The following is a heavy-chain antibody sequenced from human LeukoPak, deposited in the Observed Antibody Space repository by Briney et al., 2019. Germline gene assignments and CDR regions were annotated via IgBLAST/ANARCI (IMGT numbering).Heavy chain of an antibody. Sequence: PGASVKVSCKASGYTFTGYYMHWVRQAPGQGLEWMGWINPNSGGTNYAQKFQGRVTMTRDTSISTAYMELSRLRSDDTAVYYCARDRDLYYYGSYYMDVWGKGTTVTISS. CDR1: GYTFTGYY. V-gene: IGHV1-2*02. J-gene: IGHJ6*03. D-gene: IGHD3-10*01. CDR2: INPNSGGT. CDR3: ARDRDLYYYGSYYMDV.